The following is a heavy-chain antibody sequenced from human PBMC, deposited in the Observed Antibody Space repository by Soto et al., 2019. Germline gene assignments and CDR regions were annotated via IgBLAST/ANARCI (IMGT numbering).Heavy chain of an antibody. CDR1: GDSVSSNSAT. Sequence: SQTLSLTCAISGDSVSSNSATWNWIRQSPSRGLEWLGRTYYRSKWYNDYAVSVKSRITINPDTSKKLFSLQLNSVTPEDTAVYYFAREPHCSSTSCYTNWFDPWGQGTLVTVSS. CDR2: TYYRSKWYN. D-gene: IGHD2-2*02. CDR3: AREPHCSSTSCYTNWFDP. V-gene: IGHV6-1*01. J-gene: IGHJ5*02.